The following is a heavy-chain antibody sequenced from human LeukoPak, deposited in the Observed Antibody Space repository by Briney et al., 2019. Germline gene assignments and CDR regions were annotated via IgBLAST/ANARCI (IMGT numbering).Heavy chain of an antibody. J-gene: IGHJ4*02. D-gene: IGHD3-3*01. CDR1: GDSISGADYY. Sequence: PSETLSLTCTVSGDSISGADYYWSWIRQPPGKGLEWIAYVYYSGSTYYNPSLKSRLTISVDTSKNQFSLKLSSVTAADTAVYYCATTYYDFWSGYYTFDYWGQGTLVTVSS. CDR2: VYYSGST. V-gene: IGHV4-30-4*01. CDR3: ATTYYDFWSGYYTFDY.